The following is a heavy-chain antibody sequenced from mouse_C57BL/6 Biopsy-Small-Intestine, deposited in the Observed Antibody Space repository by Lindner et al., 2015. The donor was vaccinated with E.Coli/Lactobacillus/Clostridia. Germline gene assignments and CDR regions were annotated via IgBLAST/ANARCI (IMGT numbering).Heavy chain of an antibody. CDR2: INPNSGDT. D-gene: IGHD2-4*01. Sequence: SVKVSCKASGYTFTGYFMHWVRQAPGQGLEWMGWINPNSGDTNFAQKFQGRVTVIRDTSITTAYMEMNSLRSDDTAVYYCTRVVYTMRGGFDIWGQGTMVTVSS. V-gene: IGHV1-53*01. CDR1: GYTFTGYF. CDR3: TRVVYTMRGGFDI. J-gene: IGHJ3*01.